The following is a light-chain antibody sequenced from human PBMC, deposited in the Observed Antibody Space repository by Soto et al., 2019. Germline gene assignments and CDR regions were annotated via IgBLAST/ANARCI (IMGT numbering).Light chain of an antibody. CDR3: YSYAGRSTAV. CDR2: EDD. J-gene: IGLJ2*01. Sequence: QSALTQPASVSGSPGQSITISCTGTSSDDGSYNLVSWYQQYPGKAPKLMIYEDDERPSGVSKRFSGTKSGNTASLTISGLQAEDEDDYYCYSYAGRSTAVFGGGTKLTVL. CDR1: SSDDGSYNL. V-gene: IGLV2-23*01.